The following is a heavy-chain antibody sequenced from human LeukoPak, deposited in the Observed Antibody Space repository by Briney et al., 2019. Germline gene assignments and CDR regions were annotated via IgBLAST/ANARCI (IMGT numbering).Heavy chain of an antibody. CDR1: GFTFSSYA. V-gene: IGHV3-23*01. CDR2: ISGSGGST. Sequence: PGGSLRLSCAASGFTFSSYAMSWVRQAPGKGLEWVSAISGSGGSTYCADSVKGRFTISRDNAQNSLYLQMNGLRVEDTAVYYCTRRLDDWGQGTLVTVSS. CDR3: TRRLDD. D-gene: IGHD3-16*01. J-gene: IGHJ4*02.